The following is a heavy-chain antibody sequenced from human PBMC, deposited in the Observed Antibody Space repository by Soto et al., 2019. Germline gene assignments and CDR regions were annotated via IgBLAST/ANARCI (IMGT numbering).Heavy chain of an antibody. CDR1: GFTFSSYA. CDR3: AKDGRRMAYYGSGSFRSWFDY. Sequence: GGSLRLSCAASGFTFSSYAMSWVRQAPGKGLEWVSAISGSGGSTYYADSVKGRFTISRDNSKNTLYLQMNSLRAEDTAVYYCAKDGRRMAYYGSGSFRSWFDYWGQGTLVTVSS. CDR2: ISGSGGST. J-gene: IGHJ4*02. V-gene: IGHV3-23*01. D-gene: IGHD3-10*01.